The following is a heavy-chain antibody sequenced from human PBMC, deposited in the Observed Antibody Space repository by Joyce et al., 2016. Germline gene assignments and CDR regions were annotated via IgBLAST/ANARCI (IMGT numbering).Heavy chain of an antibody. Sequence: QVQLQESGPGLVKPSETLSLSCTVPGGYISSFYWSWIRQPPGKGLGGIGYINHRGRTNYNPSLKSRVTISVDTSKNEFSLKMTYVTAADTAVYYCARGNDYDYWSGYEAHYFDYWGQGTLVTVSS. CDR2: INHRGRT. V-gene: IGHV4-59*01. CDR3: ARGNDYDYWSGYEAHYFDY. CDR1: GGYISSFY. J-gene: IGHJ4*02. D-gene: IGHD3-3*01.